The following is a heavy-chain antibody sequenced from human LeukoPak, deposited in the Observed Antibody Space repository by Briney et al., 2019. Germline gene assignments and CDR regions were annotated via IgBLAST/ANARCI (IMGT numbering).Heavy chain of an antibody. V-gene: IGHV3-23*01. Sequence: PGGSLRLSCAASGFTFSSYGMSWVRQAPGKGLEWVSAIRGSGADTYYADSVKGRFTISRDNSKNMLYLQMNSLKAEDTAVYFCTVPQSGGNWFDPWGPGTQVTVSS. D-gene: IGHD3-16*01. J-gene: IGHJ5*02. CDR1: GFTFSSYG. CDR3: TVPQSGGNWFDP. CDR2: IRGSGADT.